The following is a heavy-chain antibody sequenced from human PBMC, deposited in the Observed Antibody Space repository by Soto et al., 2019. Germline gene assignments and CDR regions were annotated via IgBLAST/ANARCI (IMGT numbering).Heavy chain of an antibody. CDR1: GGSISGYY. CDR3: ARFRSSYYGIDY. J-gene: IGHJ4*02. CDR2: MHESGST. D-gene: IGHD3-10*01. V-gene: IGHV4-59*01. Sequence: SETLSLTCSVSGGSISGYYWNWIRQPPGKGLEWIGYMHESGSTSYSPSLKSRVSISADMSKNQFSLNLSSLTAADTAVYYCARFRSSYYGIDYWGQGTPVTVPQ.